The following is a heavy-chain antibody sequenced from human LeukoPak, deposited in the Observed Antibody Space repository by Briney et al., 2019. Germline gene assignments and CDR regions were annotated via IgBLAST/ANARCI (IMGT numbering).Heavy chain of an antibody. V-gene: IGHV1-46*01. CDR3: AGDGSYYDFWSGYLDY. CDR2: INPSGGST. D-gene: IGHD3-3*01. CDR1: GYTFTSCY. J-gene: IGHJ4*02. Sequence: ASVKVSCKASGYTFTSCYMHWVRQAPGQGLEWMGVINPSGGSTSYAQKFQGRVTMTRDSSTSTVYMELSSLTSEDTAVYYCAGDGSYYDFWSGYLDYWGQGTLVTVSS.